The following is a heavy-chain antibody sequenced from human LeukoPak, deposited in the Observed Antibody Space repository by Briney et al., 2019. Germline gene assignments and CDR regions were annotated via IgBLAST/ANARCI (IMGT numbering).Heavy chain of an antibody. D-gene: IGHD3-22*01. V-gene: IGHV3-74*01. CDR2: INNDGSST. J-gene: IGHJ6*03. CDR1: GFTFSSYS. Sequence: GGSLRLSCAASGFTFSSYSMNWVRQAPGKGLVWVSRINNDGSSTSDADSVEGRFTISRDNAKNTLYLQMNSLRAEDTAVYYCARGELADYYDSSGYHSYYYYMDVWCKGTTVTVSS. CDR3: ARGELADYYDSSGYHSYYYYMDV.